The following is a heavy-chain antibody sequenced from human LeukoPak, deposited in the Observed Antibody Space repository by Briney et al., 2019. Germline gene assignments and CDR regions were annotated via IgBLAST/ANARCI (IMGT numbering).Heavy chain of an antibody. V-gene: IGHV1-2*02. CDR1: GYTFTGYC. J-gene: IGHJ4*02. Sequence: VASVKVSCKASGYTFTGYCMHWVRQAPGQGLEWMGWINPNSGGTNYAQKFQGRVTMTRDTSISTAYMELSRLRSDDTAVYYCARESAGGPRGFDYWGQGTLVTVSS. CDR2: INPNSGGT. CDR3: ARESAGGPRGFDY.